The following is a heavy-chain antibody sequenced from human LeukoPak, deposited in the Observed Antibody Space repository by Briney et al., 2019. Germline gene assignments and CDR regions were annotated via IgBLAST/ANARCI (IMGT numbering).Heavy chain of an antibody. CDR3: ARVLTVGATTDAFDI. CDR1: GFTLSTFD. CDR2: ISSSSSYI. Sequence: PGGSLRLSCAASGFTLSTFDMNWVRQAPGKGLEWVSSISSSSSYIYYADSVKGRFTISRDNAKNSLYLQMNSLRAEDTAVYYCARVLTVGATTDAFDIWGQGTMVTVSS. D-gene: IGHD1-26*01. V-gene: IGHV3-21*01. J-gene: IGHJ3*02.